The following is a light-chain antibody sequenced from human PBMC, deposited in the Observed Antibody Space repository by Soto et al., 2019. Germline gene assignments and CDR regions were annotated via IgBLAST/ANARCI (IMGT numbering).Light chain of an antibody. V-gene: IGLV2-11*01. CDR3: CSRAGGYTWV. J-gene: IGLJ3*02. CDR1: SSDVGGYNL. CDR2: GVS. Sequence: QSALTQPRSVSGSPGQAVTISCTGTSSDVGGYNLFSWYQQHPGKAPKLMIYGVSERASGVPDRFSGSKSANTASLTVSGLQAEDEADYYCCSRAGGYTWVFGVGTKLTVL.